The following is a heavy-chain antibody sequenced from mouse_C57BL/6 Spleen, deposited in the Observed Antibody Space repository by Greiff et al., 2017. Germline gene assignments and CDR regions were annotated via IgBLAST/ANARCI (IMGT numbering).Heavy chain of an antibody. D-gene: IGHD2-3*01. CDR3: TTSGWLLQFAY. J-gene: IGHJ3*01. Sequence: VQLKESGAELVRPGASVKLSCTASGFNIKDDYMHWVKQRPEQGLEWIGWIDPENGDTEYASKFQGKATITADTSSNTAYLQLSSLTSEDTAVYYCTTSGWLLQFAYWGQGTLVTVSA. CDR2: IDPENGDT. CDR1: GFNIKDDY. V-gene: IGHV14-4*01.